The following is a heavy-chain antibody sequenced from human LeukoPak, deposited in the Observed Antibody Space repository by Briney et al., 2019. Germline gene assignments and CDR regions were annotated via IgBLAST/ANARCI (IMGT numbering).Heavy chain of an antibody. CDR1: GYSFTSYW. CDR3: ARGPGYSSGWYFGPFDY. Sequence: GESLKISCKGSGYSFTSYWIGWVRQMPGKGLEWMGIICPGDSDTRYSPSFQGQVTISADKSISTAYLQWSSLKASDTALYYCARGPGYSSGWYFGPFDYWGQGTLVTVSS. J-gene: IGHJ4*02. V-gene: IGHV5-51*01. CDR2: ICPGDSDT. D-gene: IGHD6-19*01.